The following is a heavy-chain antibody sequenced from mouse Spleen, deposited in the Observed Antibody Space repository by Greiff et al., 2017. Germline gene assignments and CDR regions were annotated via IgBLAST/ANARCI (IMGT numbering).Heavy chain of an antibody. D-gene: IGHD1-1*01. V-gene: IGHV1-69*01. Sequence: QVQLKQPGAELVMPGASVKLSCKASGYTFTSYWMHWVKQRPGQGLEWIGEIDPSDSYTNYNQKFKGKATLTVDKSSSTAYMQLSSLTSEDSAVYYCARSYYYGSRNAMDYWGQGTSVTVSS. CDR3: ARSYYYGSRNAMDY. CDR2: IDPSDSYT. J-gene: IGHJ4*01. CDR1: GYTFTSYW.